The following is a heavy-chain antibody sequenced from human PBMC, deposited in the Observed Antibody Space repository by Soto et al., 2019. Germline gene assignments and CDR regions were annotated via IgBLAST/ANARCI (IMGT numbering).Heavy chain of an antibody. CDR2: INHSGST. Sequence: QVQLQQWGAGLLKPSETLSLTCAVYGGSFSGYYWSWIRQPPGKGLEWIGEINHSGSTNYNPSLKSRVTISVDTSKNQFSLKLSSVTAADTAVYYCAGGAAAGHLIDYWGQGTLVTVSS. CDR3: AGGAAAGHLIDY. D-gene: IGHD6-13*01. V-gene: IGHV4-34*01. CDR1: GGSFSGYY. J-gene: IGHJ4*02.